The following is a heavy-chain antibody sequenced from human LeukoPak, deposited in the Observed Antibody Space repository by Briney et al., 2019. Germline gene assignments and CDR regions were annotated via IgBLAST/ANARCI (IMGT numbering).Heavy chain of an antibody. CDR3: AKGPRPDLTVLHTLEN. J-gene: IGHJ4*02. D-gene: IGHD1-14*01. CDR2: ISGSGDTT. CDR1: GSTFSGYA. V-gene: IGHV3-23*01. Sequence: GGSLRLSCAASGSTFSGYAMTWVRQVPGKGLEWVSSISGSGDTTNYADSVKGRFTISRDNSKNSLYLQMDSLRAEDTAVYFCAKGPRPDLTVLHTLENWGQGTLVTVSS.